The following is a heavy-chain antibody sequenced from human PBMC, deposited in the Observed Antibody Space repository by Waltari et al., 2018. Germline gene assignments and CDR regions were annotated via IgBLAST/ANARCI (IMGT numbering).Heavy chain of an antibody. V-gene: IGHV3-23*04. CDR1: GFTFSSYG. Sequence: EVQLVESGGGLVQPGGSLRLSSTASGFTFSSYGMTWVRQAPGKGVEWVSAIGGSTGSTNYADSVRGRFTISRDNSKNTLYLQMNSLRAEDTALYYCAKSGRSPWAFDIWGQGTMVTVSS. J-gene: IGHJ3*02. CDR3: AKSGRSPWAFDI. D-gene: IGHD3-10*01. CDR2: IGGSTGST.